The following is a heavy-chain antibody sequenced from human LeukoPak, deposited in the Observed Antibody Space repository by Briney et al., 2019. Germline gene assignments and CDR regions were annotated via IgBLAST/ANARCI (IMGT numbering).Heavy chain of an antibody. D-gene: IGHD3-10*01. CDR3: AREVLYYSNSGSSPYFDC. V-gene: IGHV3-48*01. Sequence: GGSLRLSCAASGFTFSSYTMNWVRQAPGKGLEWIPYISSSRSTIYYTDSVKGRFTISRDNAKNSLYLQMNSLRAEDTAVYYCAREVLYYSNSGSSPYFDCWGQGTLVTVPS. CDR1: GFTFSSYT. J-gene: IGHJ4*02. CDR2: ISSSRSTI.